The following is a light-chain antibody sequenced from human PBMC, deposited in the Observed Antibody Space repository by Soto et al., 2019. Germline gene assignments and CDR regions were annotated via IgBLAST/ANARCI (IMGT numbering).Light chain of an antibody. Sequence: QSVLTQPASVSGSPGQSITISCTGTSSDVGGYNYVSWYQQHPGKAPKLMIYDVSNRPSGVSNRFSGSKSGYTASLTISGLQAEDEADYYCSSYTSSSTLHYVFGTGTKVTVL. CDR2: DVS. CDR3: SSYTSSSTLHYV. J-gene: IGLJ1*01. CDR1: SSDVGGYNY. V-gene: IGLV2-14*01.